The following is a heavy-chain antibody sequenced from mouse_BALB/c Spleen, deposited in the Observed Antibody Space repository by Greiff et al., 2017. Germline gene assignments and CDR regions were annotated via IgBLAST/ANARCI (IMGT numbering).Heavy chain of an antibody. CDR3: ARSLNWVYYYAMDY. CDR1: GFTFSSYG. CDR2: INSNGGST. V-gene: IGHV5-6-3*01. J-gene: IGHJ4*01. D-gene: IGHD4-1*01. Sequence: EVKLVESGGGLVQPGGSLKLSCAASGFTFSSYGMSWVRQTPDKRLELVATINSNGGSTYYPDSVKGRFTISRDNAKNTLYLQMSSLKSEDTAMYYCARSLNWVYYYAMDYWGQGTSVTVSS.